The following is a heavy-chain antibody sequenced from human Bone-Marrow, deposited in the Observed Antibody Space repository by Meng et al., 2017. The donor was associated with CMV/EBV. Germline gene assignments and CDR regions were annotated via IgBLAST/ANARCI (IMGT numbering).Heavy chain of an antibody. CDR3: ARYYDVFSGYLHYFDY. D-gene: IGHD3-3*01. CDR1: GFTFSSYW. V-gene: IGHV3-7*01. CDR2: IKQDGSEK. Sequence: GESLKISCAASGFTFSSYWMSWVRQAPGKGLEWVANIKQDGSEKFYVDSVRGRFTISRDKARNSLYLQMDSLRAEDTALYYCARYYDVFSGYLHYFDYWGQGTQVTVSS. J-gene: IGHJ4*02.